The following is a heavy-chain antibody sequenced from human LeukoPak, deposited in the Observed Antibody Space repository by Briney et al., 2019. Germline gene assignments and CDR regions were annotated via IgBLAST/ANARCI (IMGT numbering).Heavy chain of an antibody. CDR3: ARGGRAAPWDY. D-gene: IGHD6-13*01. CDR1: GGSISSYY. Sequence: SETLSLTCTVSGGSISSYYWSWIRQPPGKGLEWIGYIYYSGSTNYNPSLKSRVTISVDTSKNQFSLKLSSVTAADTAVYYCARGGRAAPWDYWGQGTLVTVSS. J-gene: IGHJ4*02. CDR2: IYYSGST. V-gene: IGHV4-59*01.